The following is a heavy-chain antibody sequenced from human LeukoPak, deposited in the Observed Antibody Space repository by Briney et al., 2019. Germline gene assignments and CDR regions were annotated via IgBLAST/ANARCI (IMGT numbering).Heavy chain of an antibody. V-gene: IGHV4-38-2*01. CDR2: IYHSGST. Sequence: SETLSLTCAVSGYSISSGYYWGWIRQPPGKGLEWIGSIYHSGSTYYNPSLKSRVTISVDTSKNQFSLKLSSVTAADTAVYYCARRDYYYYYMGVWGKGTTVTVSS. J-gene: IGHJ6*03. CDR3: ARRDYYYYYMGV. CDR1: GYSISSGYY.